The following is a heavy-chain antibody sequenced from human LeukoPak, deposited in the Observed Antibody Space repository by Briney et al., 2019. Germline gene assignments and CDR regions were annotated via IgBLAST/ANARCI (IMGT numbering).Heavy chain of an antibody. Sequence: ASVKVSCKASGYTFTGYYMHWVRQAPGQGLEWMGWINPNSGGTNYAQKFQGWVTMTRDTSISTAYMELSRLRSDDTAVYYCARGGLRGYSYGQRFDYWGQGILVTVSS. V-gene: IGHV1-2*04. J-gene: IGHJ4*02. CDR3: ARGGLRGYSYGQRFDY. CDR2: INPNSGGT. CDR1: GYTFTGYY. D-gene: IGHD5-18*01.